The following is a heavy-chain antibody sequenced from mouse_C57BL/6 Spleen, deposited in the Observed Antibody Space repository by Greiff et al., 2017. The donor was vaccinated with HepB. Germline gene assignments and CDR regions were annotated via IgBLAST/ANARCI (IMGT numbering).Heavy chain of an antibody. Sequence: EVQLVESGGGLVKPGGSLKLSRAASGFTFSDYGMHWVRQAPEKGLEWVAYISSGSSTIYYADTVKGRFTISRDNAKNTLFLQMTSRRSEDTALYYCARNQVYDGYYDFDYWGQGTTLTVSS. J-gene: IGHJ2*01. CDR3: ARNQVYDGYYDFDY. D-gene: IGHD2-3*01. V-gene: IGHV5-17*01. CDR1: GFTFSDYG. CDR2: ISSGSSTI.